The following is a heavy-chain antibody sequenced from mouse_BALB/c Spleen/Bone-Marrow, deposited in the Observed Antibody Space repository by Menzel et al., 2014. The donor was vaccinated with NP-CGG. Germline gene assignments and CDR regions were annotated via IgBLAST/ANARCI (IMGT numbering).Heavy chain of an antibody. CDR3: ASPYGNYDAMDH. J-gene: IGHJ4*01. V-gene: IGHV1-87*01. CDR1: GYTFTSYW. CDR2: IYPGDGDT. D-gene: IGHD2-1*01. Sequence: QVQLQQPGAELARPGASVKLSCKASGYTFTSYWMQWVKQRPGQGLEWIGAIYPGDGDTRYTQKFRGKATLTADKSSNTAYMQLSSLTSEDSAVYFCASPYGNYDAMDHWGQGTSVTVSS.